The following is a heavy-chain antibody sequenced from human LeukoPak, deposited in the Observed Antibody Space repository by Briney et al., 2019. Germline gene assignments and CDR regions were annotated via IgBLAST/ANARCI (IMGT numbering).Heavy chain of an antibody. J-gene: IGHJ6*03. V-gene: IGHV1-2*02. D-gene: IGHD6-19*01. CDR3: ARRAVGNSHYYSMDV. Sequence: ASVKVSCKASGYTFTGYYMHWVRQAPGQGLEWMGWINPNSGGTNYAQKFQGRVTMTRDTSISTAYMELSRLRSDDTAVYYCARRAVGNSHYYSMDVWGKGTTVTVSS. CDR1: GYTFTGYY. CDR2: INPNSGGT.